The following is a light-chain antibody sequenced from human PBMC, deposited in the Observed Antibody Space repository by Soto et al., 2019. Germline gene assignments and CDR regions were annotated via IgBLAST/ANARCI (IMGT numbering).Light chain of an antibody. CDR1: SSDVGGYNY. J-gene: IGLJ2*01. CDR3: SSYTSSNTLV. V-gene: IGLV2-14*03. CDR2: DVS. Sequence: QSALTQPASVSGSPGQSITISCTGTSSDVGGYNYVSWHQQHPGRAPKVMIYDVSDRPSGVSDRFSGSKSGNTASLTISGLQAEDEADYYCSSYTSSNTLVFGGGTKVTVL.